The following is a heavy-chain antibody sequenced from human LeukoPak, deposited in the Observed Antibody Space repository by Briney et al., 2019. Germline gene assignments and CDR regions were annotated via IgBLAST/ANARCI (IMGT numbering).Heavy chain of an antibody. V-gene: IGHV1-18*01. D-gene: IGHD6-6*01. Sequence: ASVKVSCKASGYTFTSYGISWVRQAPGQGLEWMGWISAYNGNTNYAQKLQGRVTMTTDTSTSTAYMELRSLRSDDTAVYYCAREKYSSSSQKLDYWGQGTLVTVSS. CDR2: ISAYNGNT. CDR1: GYTFTSYG. J-gene: IGHJ4*02. CDR3: AREKYSSSSQKLDY.